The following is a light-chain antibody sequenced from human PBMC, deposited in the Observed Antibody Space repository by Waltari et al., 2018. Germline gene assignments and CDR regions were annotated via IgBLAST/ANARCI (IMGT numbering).Light chain of an antibody. CDR2: DVS. V-gene: IGLV2-14*03. J-gene: IGLJ2*01. CDR1: SSDVGGYNY. Sequence: QSALTQPASVSGSPGQSITISCTGTSSDVGGYNYVSWYQKHPGKAPKLLIYDVSNRPSVVSNRFSASKSGKPSSLISSGLQAEDEADYYCSSYTSSTTLLLIFGGGTKLTVL. CDR3: SSYTSSTTLLLI.